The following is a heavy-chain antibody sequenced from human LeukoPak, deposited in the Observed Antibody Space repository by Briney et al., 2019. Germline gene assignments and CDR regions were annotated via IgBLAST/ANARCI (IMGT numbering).Heavy chain of an antibody. V-gene: IGHV4-34*01. J-gene: IGHJ6*03. CDR2: VSHSGST. CDR1: GVSFSVFY. CDR3: ARGRPNMDV. Sequence: SETLSLTCAVYGVSFSVFYWSWIRQPPGKGLEWIGEVSHSGSTSYNPSLKSRVTISVNTSKNQFFLRLTSVPAADTAVYYCARGRPNMDVWGKGTTVTVSS.